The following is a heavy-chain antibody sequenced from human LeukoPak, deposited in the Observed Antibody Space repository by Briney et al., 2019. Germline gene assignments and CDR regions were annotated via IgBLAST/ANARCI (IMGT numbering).Heavy chain of an antibody. CDR1: GFTFRSYG. D-gene: IGHD6-13*01. CDR2: IKQDGSEK. CDR3: ARTGEAAVFRY. V-gene: IGHV3-7*01. Sequence: GGSLRLSCVASGFTFRSYGMHWVRQAPGKGLEWVANIKQDGSEKYYVDSVKGRFTISRDNAKNSLYLQMNSLRAEDTAVYYCARTGEAAVFRYWGQGTLVTVSS. J-gene: IGHJ4*02.